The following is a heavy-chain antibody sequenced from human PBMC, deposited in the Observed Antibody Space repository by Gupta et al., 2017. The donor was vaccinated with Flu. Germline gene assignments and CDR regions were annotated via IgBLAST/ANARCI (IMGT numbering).Heavy chain of an antibody. CDR2: ISSSSSYI. J-gene: IGHJ3*02. D-gene: IGHD1-26*01. CDR1: GFTFSSYS. Sequence: EVQLVESGGGLVKPGGSLRLSCAASGFTFSSYSMNWVRQAPGKGLEWVSSISSSSSYIYYADSVKGRFTISRDNAKNSLYLQMNSLRAEDTAVYYCARDRIDSGSYPHAFDIWGQGTMVTVSS. V-gene: IGHV3-21*01. CDR3: ARDRIDSGSYPHAFDI.